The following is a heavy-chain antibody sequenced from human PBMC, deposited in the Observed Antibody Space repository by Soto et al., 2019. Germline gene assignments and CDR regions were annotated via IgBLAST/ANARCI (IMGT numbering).Heavy chain of an antibody. CDR2: MNPNSGNT. CDR3: ASPLHNDNYYGMDV. CDR1: GYTFTSYD. J-gene: IGHJ6*02. D-gene: IGHD3-9*01. V-gene: IGHV1-8*01. Sequence: QVQLVQSGAEVKKPGASVKVSCKASGYTFTSYDINWVRQATGQGLEWMGWMNPNSGNTGYAQKFQGRVTMTRNTSISTADMELSSLRSEDTAVYYCASPLHNDNYYGMDVWGQGTTVTVSS.